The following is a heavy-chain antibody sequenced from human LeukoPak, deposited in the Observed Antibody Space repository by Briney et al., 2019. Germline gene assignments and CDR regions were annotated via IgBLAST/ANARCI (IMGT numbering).Heavy chain of an antibody. Sequence: GGSLILSCAASGFTFSSYGMHWVRQAPGKGLEWVAVIWYDGSNKYYADSVKGRFTISRDNSKNTLYLQMNSLRADDTAVYYCASGYYDSSGYYYRGYFDYWGQGTLVTVSS. CDR3: ASGYYDSSGYYYRGYFDY. D-gene: IGHD3-22*01. V-gene: IGHV3-33*01. J-gene: IGHJ4*02. CDR2: IWYDGSNK. CDR1: GFTFSSYG.